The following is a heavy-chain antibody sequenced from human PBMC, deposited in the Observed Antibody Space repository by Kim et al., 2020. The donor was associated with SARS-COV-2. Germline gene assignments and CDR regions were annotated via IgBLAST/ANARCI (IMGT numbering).Heavy chain of an antibody. Sequence: GESLKISCKGSGYSFTSYWISWVRQMPGKGLEWMGRIDPSDSYTNYSPSFQGHVTISADKSISTAYLQWSSLKASDTAMYYCARQQRSYDILTGYDPLRGLNYFDYWGQGTLVTVSS. J-gene: IGHJ4*02. V-gene: IGHV5-10-1*01. CDR1: GYSFTSYW. D-gene: IGHD3-9*01. CDR3: ARQQRSYDILTGYDPLRGLNYFDY. CDR2: IDPSDSYT.